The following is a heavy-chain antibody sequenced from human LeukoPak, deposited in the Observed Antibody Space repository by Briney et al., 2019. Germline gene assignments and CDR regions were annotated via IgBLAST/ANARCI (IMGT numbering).Heavy chain of an antibody. CDR3: ARQYYDFWSGYPSYFDY. CDR1: GGTFSSYT. Sequence: SVKVSCKASGGTFSSYTISWVRQAPGQGLEWMGMIIPILGIANYAQKFQGRVTITADKSTSTAYMELSSLRSEDTAVYYCARQYYDFWSGYPSYFDYWGQGTLVTVSS. D-gene: IGHD3-3*01. V-gene: IGHV1-69*02. CDR2: IIPILGIA. J-gene: IGHJ4*02.